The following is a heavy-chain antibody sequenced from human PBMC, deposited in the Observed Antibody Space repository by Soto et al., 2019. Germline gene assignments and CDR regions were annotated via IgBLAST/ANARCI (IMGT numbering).Heavy chain of an antibody. CDR1: GVTFSNYG. D-gene: IGHD6-6*01. J-gene: IGHJ4*02. V-gene: IGHV1-69*06. CDR3: VRAGDVAALYRKYYFHY. CDR2: IIATFGTA. Sequence: QVQLVQSGAEVKKPGSSVKVSCKTSGVTFSNYGFSWVRQARGQGLEWMGGIIATFGTADYPQKFQDRVTITADISTSTIYMEMSKLRSEDTAVYYCVRAGDVAALYRKYYFHYRGQGTQVTVSS.